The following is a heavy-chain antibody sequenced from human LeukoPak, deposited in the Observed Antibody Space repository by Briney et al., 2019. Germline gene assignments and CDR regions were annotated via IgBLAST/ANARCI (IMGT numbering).Heavy chain of an antibody. J-gene: IGHJ4*02. V-gene: IGHV3-21*01. CDR1: GFTFSSYS. Sequence: GGSLRLSCAASGFTFSSYSMNWVRQAPGKGLEWVSSISSSSSYIYYADSVKGRFTISRDNAENSLYLQMNSLRAEDTAVYYCARAHLYCSGGSCYSDYWGQGTLVTVSS. CDR2: ISSSSSYI. D-gene: IGHD2-15*01. CDR3: ARAHLYCSGGSCYSDY.